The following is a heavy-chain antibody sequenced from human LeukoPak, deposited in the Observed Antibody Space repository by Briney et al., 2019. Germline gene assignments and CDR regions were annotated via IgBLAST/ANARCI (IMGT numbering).Heavy chain of an antibody. CDR2: INAGNGNT. Sequence: ASVKVSCKASGYTFTSYDINWVRQAPGQRLEWMGWINAGNGNTKYSQEFQGRVTITRDTSASTAYMELSSLRSEDMAVYYCARGDSSSWFSEFDPWGQGTLVTVSS. D-gene: IGHD6-13*01. J-gene: IGHJ5*02. CDR3: ARGDSSSWFSEFDP. CDR1: GYTFTSYD. V-gene: IGHV1-3*03.